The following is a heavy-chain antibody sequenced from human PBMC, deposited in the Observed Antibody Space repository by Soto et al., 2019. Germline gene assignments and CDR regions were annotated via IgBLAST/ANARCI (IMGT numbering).Heavy chain of an antibody. D-gene: IGHD3-16*02. CDR2: ISAYNGNT. CDR1: GYTFTSYG. CDR3: ARDPYYDYIWGSYSYKYNWFDP. J-gene: IGHJ5*02. Sequence: QVQLVQSGAEVKKPGASVKVSCKASGYTFTSYGISWVRQAPGQGLEWMGWISAYNGNTNYAQKLQGRVTMTTDTTTSTAYMELRSLRSEDTAVYYCARDPYYDYIWGSYSYKYNWFDPWVQGTLVTVSA. V-gene: IGHV1-18*01.